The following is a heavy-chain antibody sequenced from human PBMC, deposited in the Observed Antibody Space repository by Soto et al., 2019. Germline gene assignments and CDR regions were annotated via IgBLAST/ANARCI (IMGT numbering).Heavy chain of an antibody. V-gene: IGHV1-18*04. CDR1: GYTFTSYG. CDR2: ISAYNGNT. CDR3: ARGKRSSGYYYLVGWFDP. Sequence: ASVKVSCKASGYTFTSYGISCVLQSPLQGLEWMGWISAYNGNTNYAQKLQGRVTMTTDTSTSTAYMELRSLRSGDTAVYYCARGKRSSGYYYLVGWFDPWGQGTLVTVSS. J-gene: IGHJ5*02. D-gene: IGHD3-22*01.